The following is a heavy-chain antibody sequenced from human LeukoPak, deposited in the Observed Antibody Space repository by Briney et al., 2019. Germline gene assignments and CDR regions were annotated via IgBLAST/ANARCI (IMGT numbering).Heavy chain of an antibody. CDR3: ARGLCSGGSCYYYYYYMDV. D-gene: IGHD2-15*01. V-gene: IGHV4-30-2*01. Sequence: SETLSLTCTVSGGSISSGGYYWSWIRQPPGKGLEWIGYIYHSGSTYYNPSLKSRVTISVDRSKNQSSLKLSSVTAADTAVYYCARGLCSGGSCYYYYYYMDVWGKGTTVTVSS. CDR1: GGSISSGGYY. CDR2: IYHSGST. J-gene: IGHJ6*03.